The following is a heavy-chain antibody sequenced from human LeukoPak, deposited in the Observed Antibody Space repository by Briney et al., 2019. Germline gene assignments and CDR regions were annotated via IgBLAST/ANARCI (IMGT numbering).Heavy chain of an antibody. Sequence: SETLSLTCTVSGGSISSSSYYWGWIRQPPGKGLEWIGSIYYSGSTYYNPSLKSRVTISVDTSKNQFSLKLSSVTAADTAVYYCARLDSYGDYFEYWGLGTLVTVSS. CDR3: ARLDSYGDYFEY. D-gene: IGHD4-17*01. J-gene: IGHJ4*02. V-gene: IGHV4-39*01. CDR1: GGSISSSSYY. CDR2: IYYSGST.